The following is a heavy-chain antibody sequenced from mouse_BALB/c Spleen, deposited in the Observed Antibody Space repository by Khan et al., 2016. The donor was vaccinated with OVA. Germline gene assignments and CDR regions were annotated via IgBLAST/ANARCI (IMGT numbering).Heavy chain of an antibody. D-gene: IGHD3-1*01. CDR3: ARGGSSGPAWFAY. Sequence: EVELVESGPGLVKPSQSLSLTCSVTCYSITSGYFWNWIRQFPGNKLEWMGYIRYDGASNYNPSLKNRIFITRDTSKNQFFLKLNSLTPEYTATFYCARGGSSGPAWFAYWGQGTLVAVSP. CDR2: IRYDGAS. J-gene: IGHJ3*01. V-gene: IGHV3-6*02. CDR1: CYSITSGYF.